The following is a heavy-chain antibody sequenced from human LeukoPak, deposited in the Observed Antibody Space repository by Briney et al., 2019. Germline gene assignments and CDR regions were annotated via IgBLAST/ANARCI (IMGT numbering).Heavy chain of an antibody. CDR1: GFTFSSYG. Sequence: GGSLRLSCGASGFTFSSYGMHWVRQAPGKGLEWVAFIRYDGSNKYYADSVKGRFTISRDNSKNTLYLQMNSLRAEDTAVYYCAKGFSATVTTPNFDYWGQGTLVTVSS. D-gene: IGHD4-11*01. CDR2: IRYDGSNK. J-gene: IGHJ4*02. V-gene: IGHV3-30*02. CDR3: AKGFSATVTTPNFDY.